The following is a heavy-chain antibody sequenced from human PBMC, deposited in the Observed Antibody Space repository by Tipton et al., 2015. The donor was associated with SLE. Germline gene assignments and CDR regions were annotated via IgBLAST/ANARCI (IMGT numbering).Heavy chain of an antibody. Sequence: TLSLTCAVSSYSISNDNWWGWIRQPPGKGLEWIGYMFFSGDTHYPPTLNPSLKSRVTISGDMSKNQFSLKLTSVTAADTAVYYCARQSEYSDWTGFWFDPWGQGTLVTVSS. D-gene: IGHD3/OR15-3a*01. V-gene: IGHV4-28*01. CDR3: ARQSEYSDWTGFWFDP. CDR2: MFFSGDT. CDR1: SYSISNDNW. J-gene: IGHJ5*02.